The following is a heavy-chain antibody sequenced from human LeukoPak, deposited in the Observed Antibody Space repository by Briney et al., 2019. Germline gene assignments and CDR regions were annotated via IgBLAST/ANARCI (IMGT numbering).Heavy chain of an antibody. CDR2: ISYDGSNK. V-gene: IGHV3-30*19. CDR3: ARGRLPVTTGGAIDY. Sequence: GGSLRLSCAASGFTFSDHGIHWVRHAPGKGLEWVAVISYDGSNKYYADSVKGRFTISRDNSKNTLYLQMNSLRAEDTAVYYCARGRLPVTTGGAIDYWGQGTLVTVSS. D-gene: IGHD4-17*01. CDR1: GFTFSDHG. J-gene: IGHJ4*02.